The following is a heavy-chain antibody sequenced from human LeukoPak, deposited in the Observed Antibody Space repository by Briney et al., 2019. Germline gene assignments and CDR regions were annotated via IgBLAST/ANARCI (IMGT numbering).Heavy chain of an antibody. V-gene: IGHV1-18*01. D-gene: IGHD1-7*01. CDR1: GYTFTSYG. J-gene: IGHJ4*02. Sequence: GASVKVSCKASGYTFTSYGISWVRQAPGQGLEWMGWISAYNGNTNYAQKLQGRVTMTTDTSTSTAYMELRSLRSDDTAVYYCARVATNWNYGLADYWGQGTLVTVSS. CDR3: ARVATNWNYGLADY. CDR2: ISAYNGNT.